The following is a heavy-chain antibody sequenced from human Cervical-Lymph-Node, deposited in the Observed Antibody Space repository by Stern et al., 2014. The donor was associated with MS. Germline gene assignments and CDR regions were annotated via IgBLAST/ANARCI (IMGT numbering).Heavy chain of an antibody. V-gene: IGHV4-31*03. J-gene: IGHJ5*02. CDR1: GGSISSGGYY. CDR3: ARAPEAPRWFDP. Sequence: QVQLKESGPGLVKPSQTLSLTCTVSGGSISSGGYYLSWIRQHPGKGLERIGDIDYSGSTYYSPSLKSRVTISVDTSKNQFSLKLSSVTAADTAVYYCARAPEAPRWFDPWGQGTLVTVSS. CDR2: IDYSGST.